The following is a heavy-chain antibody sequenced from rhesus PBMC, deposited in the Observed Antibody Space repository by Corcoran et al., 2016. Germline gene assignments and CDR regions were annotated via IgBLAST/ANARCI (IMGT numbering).Heavy chain of an antibody. Sequence: QLQLQESGPGLVTPSETLSLTCAVSGGSIRSNYRRWLRQPPGTGLEWIGGISGSGGSTDYNPSLKSRVTISTDTSKNQFSLKLSSVTAADTAVYYCARVRSSWSSYFDYWGQGVLVTVSS. J-gene: IGHJ4*01. CDR1: GGSIRSNY. CDR3: ARVRSSWSSYFDY. V-gene: IGHV4-173*01. D-gene: IGHD6-13*01. CDR2: ISGSGGST.